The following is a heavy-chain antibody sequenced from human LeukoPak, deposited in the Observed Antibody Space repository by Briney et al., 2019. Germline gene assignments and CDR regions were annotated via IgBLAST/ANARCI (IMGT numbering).Heavy chain of an antibody. D-gene: IGHD4-17*01. CDR1: GGSISSYY. Sequence: SETLSLTGTVSGGSISSYYWSWIRQPPGKGLEWIGYIYYSGSTNYNPSLKSRVTISVDTSKNQFSLKLSSVTAADTAVYYCARVTTVTTCVGCRGMDVWGKGTTVTVSS. J-gene: IGHJ6*04. CDR3: ARVTTVTTCVGCRGMDV. CDR2: IYYSGST. V-gene: IGHV4-59*01.